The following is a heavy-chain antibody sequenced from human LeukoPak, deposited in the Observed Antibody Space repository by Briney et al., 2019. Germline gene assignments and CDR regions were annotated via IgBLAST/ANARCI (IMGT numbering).Heavy chain of an antibody. V-gene: IGHV4-59*01. J-gene: IGHJ4*02. CDR3: ARVVAAAGTGKNFDY. CDR1: GGSISSYY. D-gene: IGHD6-13*01. CDR2: IYYSGST. Sequence: PSETLSLTCTVSGGSISSYYWSWIRQPPGKGLEWIGYIYYSGSTNYNPSLKSRVTISVDTSKNQFSLKLSSVTAADTAVYYCARVVAAAGTGKNFDYWGQGTLVTVSS.